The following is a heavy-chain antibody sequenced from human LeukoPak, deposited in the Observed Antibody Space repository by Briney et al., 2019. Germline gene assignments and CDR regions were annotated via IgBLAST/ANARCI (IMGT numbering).Heavy chain of an antibody. D-gene: IGHD4-17*01. V-gene: IGHV3-9*01. J-gene: IGHJ4*02. Sequence: GGSLRLSRAASGFTFDDYAMHWVRPAPGKGLEWVSGISWNSGSIGYADSVKGRFTISRDNAKNSLYLQMNSLRAEDTALYYCAKGNQDYGDYGGEGYFDYWGQGTLVTVSS. CDR3: AKGNQDYGDYGGEGYFDY. CDR1: GFTFDDYA. CDR2: ISWNSGSI.